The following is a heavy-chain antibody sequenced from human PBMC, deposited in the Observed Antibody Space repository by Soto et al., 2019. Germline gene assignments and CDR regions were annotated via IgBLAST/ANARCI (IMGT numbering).Heavy chain of an antibody. CDR1: GPTFTAYY. Sequence: ASVKVSCKVSGPTFTAYYIHWVRQAPGQGLEWMGWINPNSGDTNYAQKFQGRVTMTRDTSARTVYMELSRLRSDDTAVYYCAKALVRVLDWAPDNYYYGMDVWGQGTTVTVSS. CDR3: AKALVRVLDWAPDNYYYGMDV. CDR2: INPNSGDT. J-gene: IGHJ6*02. D-gene: IGHD3-3*01. V-gene: IGHV1-2*02.